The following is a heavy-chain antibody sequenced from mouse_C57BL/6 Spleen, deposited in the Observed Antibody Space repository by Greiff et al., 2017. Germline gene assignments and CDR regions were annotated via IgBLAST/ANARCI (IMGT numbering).Heavy chain of an antibody. CDR2: IWSGGST. CDR1: GFSLTSYG. Sequence: VQLQQSGPGLVQPSQSLSITCPVPGFSLTSYGVHWVRQSPGKGLEWLGVIWSGGSTDYNAAFISRLSISKDNSKSQVFFKMNSLQADDTAIYYCARVYDGYGYYFDYWGQGTTLTVSS. D-gene: IGHD2-3*01. V-gene: IGHV2-2*01. CDR3: ARVYDGYGYYFDY. J-gene: IGHJ2*01.